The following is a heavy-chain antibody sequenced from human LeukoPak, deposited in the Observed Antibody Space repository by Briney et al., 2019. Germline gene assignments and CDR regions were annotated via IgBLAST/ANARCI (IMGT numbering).Heavy chain of an antibody. V-gene: IGHV3-23*01. D-gene: IGHD3-16*01. Sequence: GGSLRLSCAASGYTFSSHGLTWVRQAPGKGLEWISTINGAGDNTFYAETVKGRFTISRDNSKNTLYLQMHNLRAEDTAIYYCAKVSVCYGCYLDYWGQGTLVTVS. CDR3: AKVSVCYGCYLDY. CDR2: INGAGDNT. J-gene: IGHJ4*02. CDR1: GYTFSSHG.